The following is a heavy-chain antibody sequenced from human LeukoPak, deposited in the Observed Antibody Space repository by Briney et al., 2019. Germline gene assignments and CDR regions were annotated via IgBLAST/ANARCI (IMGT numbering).Heavy chain of an antibody. CDR2: IHYSGSP. D-gene: IGHD1-20*01. Sequence: PSETLSFTCTVSGGSISGSYWSWIRQPPGKGLEYIGQIHYSGSPNYNPSLESRITISVDSSKNQFSLKVRSVTAADTAVYYCAKFGVNFNLEVWGQGTTVTVSS. V-gene: IGHV4-59*01. CDR1: GGSISGSY. J-gene: IGHJ6*02. CDR3: AKFGVNFNLEV.